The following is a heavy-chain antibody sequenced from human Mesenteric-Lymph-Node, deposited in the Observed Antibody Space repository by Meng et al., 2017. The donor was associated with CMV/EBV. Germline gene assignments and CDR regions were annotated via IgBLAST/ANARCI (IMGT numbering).Heavy chain of an antibody. D-gene: IGHD1-1*01. CDR3: TTNGFEY. J-gene: IGHJ4*02. Sequence: GGSLRLSCAASGFTSGFTFSSYWMSWVRQAPGKGLEWVATIKEDGSQKYYVDSVRGRFTISRDNAKNSLFLQMNSLRAEDTAVYFCTTNGFEYWGQGTLVTVSS. CDR1: GFTFSSYW. V-gene: IGHV3-7*01. CDR2: IKEDGSQK.